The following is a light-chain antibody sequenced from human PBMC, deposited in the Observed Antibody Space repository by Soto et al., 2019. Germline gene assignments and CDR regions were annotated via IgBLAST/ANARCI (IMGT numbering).Light chain of an antibody. CDR1: QTTDSW. J-gene: IGKJ1*01. CDR3: QQYNSYPWT. Sequence: DIQMTQSPSTLSASVGDRVTITCRASQTTDSWLAWYQQKPGEAPKLLIYDASSLESGVPSRFSGSGSGTEFTLTISSLQPDDFATYYCQQYNSYPWTFGQGTKVDIK. V-gene: IGKV1-5*01. CDR2: DAS.